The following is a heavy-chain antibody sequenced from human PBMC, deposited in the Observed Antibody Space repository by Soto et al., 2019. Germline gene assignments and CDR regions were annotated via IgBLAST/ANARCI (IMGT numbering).Heavy chain of an antibody. D-gene: IGHD3-10*01. CDR1: GGTFSSYA. Sequence: QVQLVQSGAEVKKPGSSVKVSCKASGGTFSSYAISWVRQAPGQGLEWMGGIIPIFGTANYAQKFQGRVTSTADESTSKAYRGLRGLKSEDTAVYYCARGGRGYYGSGSYDYWGQGTLVTVSS. J-gene: IGHJ4*02. V-gene: IGHV1-69*01. CDR3: ARGGRGYYGSGSYDY. CDR2: IIPIFGTA.